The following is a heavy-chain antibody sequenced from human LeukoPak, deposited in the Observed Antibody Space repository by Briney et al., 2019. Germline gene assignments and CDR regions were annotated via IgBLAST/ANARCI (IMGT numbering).Heavy chain of an antibody. Sequence: PSETLSLTCAVYGGSFSGYYWSWIRQPPGKGLEWIGEINHSGSTNYNPSLKGRVTISVDTSKNQFSLKLSSVTAADTAVYYCARGRMVRGVLDYWGQGTLVTVSS. D-gene: IGHD3-10*01. CDR3: ARGRMVRGVLDY. V-gene: IGHV4-34*01. J-gene: IGHJ4*02. CDR1: GGSFSGYY. CDR2: INHSGST.